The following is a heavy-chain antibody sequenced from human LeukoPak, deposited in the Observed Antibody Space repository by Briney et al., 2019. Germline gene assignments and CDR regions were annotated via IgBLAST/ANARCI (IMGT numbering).Heavy chain of an antibody. D-gene: IGHD1-14*01. CDR1: GWTFVNSW. J-gene: IGHJ3*01. CDR2: INADGSTP. CDR3: VVVVEPPDSDGFDV. Sequence: GGSLRLSCVASGWTFVNSWVHGVGQAPAKGRAGVSLINADGSTPTSADSVKGRFTISRDNARNTVSLQMNSLTIEDTAVYYCVVVVEPPDSDGFDVWGQGTMITVSS. V-gene: IGHV3-74*01.